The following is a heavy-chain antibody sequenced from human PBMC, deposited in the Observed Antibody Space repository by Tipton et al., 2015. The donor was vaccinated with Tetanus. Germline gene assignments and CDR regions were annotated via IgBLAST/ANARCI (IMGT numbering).Heavy chain of an antibody. CDR3: ATVGAGLRRREGPLDS. V-gene: IGHV1-69*06. CDR1: GNTFSSST. J-gene: IGHJ3*02. D-gene: IGHD1-1*01. CDR2: IVPLFGSA. Sequence: QVQLVQSGAGVKKPGSSMRPSCKASGNTFSSSTLSWVRQAPGHGLEWMGMIVPLFGSAYYAQKFQDRVTITADKSASTAYLDLRSLKSDDTAVYYCATVGAGLRRREGPLDSWGQGTMVTVSS.